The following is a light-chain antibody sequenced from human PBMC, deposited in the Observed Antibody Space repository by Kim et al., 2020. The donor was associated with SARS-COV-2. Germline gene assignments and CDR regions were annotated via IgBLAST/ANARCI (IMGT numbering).Light chain of an antibody. CDR1: QSVSSY. CDR2: DAS. CDR3: QQHSNWLT. J-gene: IGKJ4*01. V-gene: IGKV3-11*01. Sequence: LSLSPGETATLACRASQSVSSYFAWYQQKPGQAPRLLIYDASNRATGIPARFSGSRSGTDFTLTISSLEPEDFAVYYCQQHSNWLTFGGGTKVEI.